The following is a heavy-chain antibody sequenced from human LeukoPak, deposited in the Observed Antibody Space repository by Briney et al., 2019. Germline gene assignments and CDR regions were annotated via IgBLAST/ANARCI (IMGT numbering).Heavy chain of an antibody. CDR3: ARPYDRTDY. J-gene: IGHJ4*02. CDR2: INHSGST. D-gene: IGHD3-22*01. V-gene: IGHV4-34*01. CDR1: GGSFSGYY. Sequence: KASETLSLTCAVYGGSFSGYYWSWIRQPPGKGLEWIGEINHSGSTSYNPSLKSRVTISVDTSKNQFSLKLSSVTAADTAVYYCARPYDRTDYWGQGTLVTVSS.